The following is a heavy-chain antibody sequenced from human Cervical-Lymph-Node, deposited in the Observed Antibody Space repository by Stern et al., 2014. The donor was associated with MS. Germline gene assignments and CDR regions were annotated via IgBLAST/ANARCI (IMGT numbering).Heavy chain of an antibody. V-gene: IGHV2-70*11. CDR3: AGMIEGRLVESPDHYVFDI. J-gene: IGHJ3*02. CDR2: LVWVGDK. CDR1: GFSLTTGGMC. Sequence: ESGPALVKPTQTLTLTCTFSGFSLTTGGMCVNWIRQPPGKALEWLARLVWVGDKYYSSSLKTKLTISKDPSKNQVVLTMTNLDPADTATYYCAGMIEGRLVESPDHYVFDIWGQGTVVTVSS. D-gene: IGHD3-10*02.